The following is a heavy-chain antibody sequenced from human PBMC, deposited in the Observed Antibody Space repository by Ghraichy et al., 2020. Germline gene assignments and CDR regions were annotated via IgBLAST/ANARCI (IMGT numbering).Heavy chain of an antibody. V-gene: IGHV4-31*03. D-gene: IGHD2-8*02. CDR2: IYHSGGT. CDR1: GDSITSGDYY. Sequence: SETLSLTCTVSGDSITSGDYYWTWIRQQPGKGLEWIGYIYHSGGTYYNPSLKSRLTISVGTSKNQFSLKLSSVTAADTAVYYCARDHAGAYYYYAMDVWGQGTTVTVSS. CDR3: ARDHAGAYYYYAMDV. J-gene: IGHJ6*02.